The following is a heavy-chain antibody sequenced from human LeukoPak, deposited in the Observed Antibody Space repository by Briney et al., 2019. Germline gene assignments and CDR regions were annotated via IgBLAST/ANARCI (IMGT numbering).Heavy chain of an antibody. CDR3: ARDRPYDYVWGSDGLDI. J-gene: IGHJ3*02. V-gene: IGHV3-21*06. D-gene: IGHD3-16*01. CDR1: GVTLSNYN. Sequence: GGSLRLSCVVSGVTLSNYNMNWVRQAPGKALEWVSYISSSSYYIYYADSAKGRFTISRDNAKNSLYLQMSGLRAEDTAVYYCARDRPYDYVWGSDGLDIWGHGTMVTVSS. CDR2: ISSSSYYI.